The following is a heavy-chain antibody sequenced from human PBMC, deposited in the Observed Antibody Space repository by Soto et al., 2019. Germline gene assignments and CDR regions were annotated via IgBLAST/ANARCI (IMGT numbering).Heavy chain of an antibody. D-gene: IGHD2-21*01. CDR3: VRSGTARLLRHSWFDT. CDR1: GFTFNTYD. V-gene: IGHV3-21*01. CDR2: ITAGSAYI. Sequence: EVQLVESGGGLVKPGGFLRLSCVASGFTFNTYDMNWVRQAPGKGLEWVSSITAGSAYIYYADSVRGRITISRDNAKNSLFLQMHSLRAEDTAVYYCVRSGTARLLRHSWFDTWGQGTLVTVSS. J-gene: IGHJ5*02.